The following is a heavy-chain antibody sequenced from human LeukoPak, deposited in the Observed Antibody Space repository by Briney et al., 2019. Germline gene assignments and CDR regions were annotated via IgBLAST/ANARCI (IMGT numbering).Heavy chain of an antibody. CDR2: IYYSGST. V-gene: IGHV4-39*07. CDR1: GGSHSSSSYY. J-gene: IGHJ4*02. CDR3: ARGVGYCSSTSCYDAKFDY. D-gene: IGHD2-2*01. Sequence: SETLSLTCTVSGGSHSSSSYYGGWIRQPPGKGLEWLGSIYYSGSTYYNPSLKTRVTISVDTTKNQFSLNLSSVTAADTAVYYCARGVGYCSSTSCYDAKFDYWGQGTLVTVSS.